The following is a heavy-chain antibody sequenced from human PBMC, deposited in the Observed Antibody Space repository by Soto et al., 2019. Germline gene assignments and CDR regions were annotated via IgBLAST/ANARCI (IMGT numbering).Heavy chain of an antibody. CDR2: ISNYNGKT. CDR3: AKDVPFTAMAPWAS. Sequence: ASVKVSCKTSGYTFSGYGISWVRQAPGQGLEWMGWISNYNGKTNYAQRFLGRVTMTTDTSTSTAYMELTSLRSDDTAVYFCAKDVPFTAMAPWASWGQGTLVPVSS. J-gene: IGHJ5*02. D-gene: IGHD5-18*01. CDR1: GYTFSGYG. V-gene: IGHV1-18*01.